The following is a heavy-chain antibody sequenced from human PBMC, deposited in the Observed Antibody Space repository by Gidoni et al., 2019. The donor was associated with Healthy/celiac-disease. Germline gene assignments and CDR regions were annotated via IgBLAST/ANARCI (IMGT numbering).Heavy chain of an antibody. V-gene: IGHV1-2*06. CDR3: ASTPGEGGSSFFDY. Sequence: QVQLVQSGAEVKKPGASVKVSCKASGYTFTGYYMHWVLQAPGQGLEGMGRITPNSGGTNDAKKVQGRVTMTRDKSISTAYMELSRLRSDDTAVYYCASTPGEGGSSFFDYWGQGTLVTVSS. CDR1: GYTFTGYY. D-gene: IGHD2-15*01. J-gene: IGHJ4*02. CDR2: ITPNSGGT.